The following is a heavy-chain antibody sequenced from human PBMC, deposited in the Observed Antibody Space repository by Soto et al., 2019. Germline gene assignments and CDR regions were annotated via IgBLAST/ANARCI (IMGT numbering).Heavy chain of an antibody. Sequence: GGSLRLSCAASGFTFSSYAMSLVRQAPGKGLEWVSAISGSGGSTYYADSVKGRFTISRDNSKNTLYLQMNSLRAEDTAVYYCAKGRGYSYGPSKVDWGQGTLVTVSS. CDR3: AKGRGYSYGPSKVD. V-gene: IGHV3-23*01. D-gene: IGHD5-18*01. J-gene: IGHJ4*02. CDR2: ISGSGGST. CDR1: GFTFSSYA.